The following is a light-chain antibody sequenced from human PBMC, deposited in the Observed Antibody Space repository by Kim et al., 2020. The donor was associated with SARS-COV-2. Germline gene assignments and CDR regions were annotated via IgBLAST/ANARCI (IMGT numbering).Light chain of an antibody. Sequence: SYELTQPPSVSVSPGQAASITCSGDKLGDKYTCWYQQKPGQSPVVVIYQDSKRPSGIPERFSGSNSGNTATLTISGTQAMDEADYFCLAWDSSTAVFGGG. J-gene: IGLJ3*02. CDR1: KLGDKY. CDR3: LAWDSSTAV. V-gene: IGLV3-1*01. CDR2: QDS.